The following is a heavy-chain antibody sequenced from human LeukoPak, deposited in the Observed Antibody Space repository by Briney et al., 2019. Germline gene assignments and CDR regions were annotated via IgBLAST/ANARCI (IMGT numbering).Heavy chain of an antibody. CDR2: INHSGST. Sequence: SETLSLTCAVYGGSFSGYYWSWIRQPPGKGLEWIGEINHSGSTNYNPSLKSRVTISVDTSKNQFSLKLSSVTAADTAVYYCARVTVVGKYYYYGMDVWGQGTTATVSS. CDR3: ARVTVVGKYYYYGMDV. CDR1: GGSFSGYY. V-gene: IGHV4-34*01. J-gene: IGHJ6*02. D-gene: IGHD3-22*01.